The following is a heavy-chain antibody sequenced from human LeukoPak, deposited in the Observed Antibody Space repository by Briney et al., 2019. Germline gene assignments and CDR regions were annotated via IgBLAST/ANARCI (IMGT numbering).Heavy chain of an antibody. CDR1: GGTFSSYA. V-gene: IGHV1-69*06. J-gene: IGHJ4*02. D-gene: IGHD3-10*01. CDR3: ARALTMVRGVIISPVFDY. Sequence: GASVKVSCKASGGTFSSYAISWVRQAPGQGLEWRGGNIPIFGTANYAQKFQGRVTITADKSTSTAYMEPSSLRSEDTAVYYCARALTMVRGVIISPVFDYWGQGTLVTVSS. CDR2: NIPIFGTA.